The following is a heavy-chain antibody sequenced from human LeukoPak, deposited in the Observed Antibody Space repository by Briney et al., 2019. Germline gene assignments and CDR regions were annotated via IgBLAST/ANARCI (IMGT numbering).Heavy chain of an antibody. CDR3: AREGIAAAVNFHPFDS. V-gene: IGHV1-18*01. Sequence: GASVKVSCKASGYTFSSYGISWVRRAPGQGLEWMGWISAYNGNTDYAQNLRGRVTMTTDTPTSTACMELRSLRSDDTAVYYCAREGIAAAVNFHPFDSWGQGTLVTVSS. CDR2: ISAYNGNT. D-gene: IGHD6-13*01. CDR1: GYTFSSYG. J-gene: IGHJ4*02.